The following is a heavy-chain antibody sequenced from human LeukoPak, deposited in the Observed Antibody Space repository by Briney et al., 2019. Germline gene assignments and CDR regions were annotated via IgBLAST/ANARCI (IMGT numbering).Heavy chain of an antibody. CDR2: ISSSSSYI. CDR1: GFTFSSYS. CDR3: ARVRHPGYFDY. J-gene: IGHJ4*02. V-gene: IGHV3-21*01. Sequence: GGSLRLSCAASGFTFSSYSMNWVRQAPGKGLEWVSFISSSSSYIYYADSVKGRFTISRDNAKNSLYLQMNSLRAEDTAVYYCARVRHPGYFDYWGQGTLVTVSS.